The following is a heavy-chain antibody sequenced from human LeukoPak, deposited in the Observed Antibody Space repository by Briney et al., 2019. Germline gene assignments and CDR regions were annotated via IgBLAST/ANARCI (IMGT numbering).Heavy chain of an antibody. J-gene: IGHJ4*02. CDR2: IKHDGSEK. V-gene: IGHV3-7*01. CDR3: TRDEGATETTFRFDY. CDR1: GFTFSNYY. Sequence: GGSLRLSCTVSGFTFSNYYMSWVRLSPGKGLEWLANIKHDGSEKYYVDSGKGRFTISRDNAKNSLYLQMSSLRAEDTAVYYCTRDEGATETTFRFDYWGQGTLVTVSS. D-gene: IGHD4-17*01.